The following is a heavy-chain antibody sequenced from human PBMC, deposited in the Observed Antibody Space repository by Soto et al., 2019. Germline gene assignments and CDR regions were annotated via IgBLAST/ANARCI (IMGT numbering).Heavy chain of an antibody. CDR1: GFTFSSYA. CDR3: AKDYGTYGPNWIYS. CDR2: LSGSGGTT. V-gene: IGHV3-23*01. J-gene: IGHJ5*01. D-gene: IGHD3-10*01. Sequence: GGSLRLSCAASGFTFSSYAMSWVLQTPGKGLEWVSTLSGSGGTTYYADSVKGQFTISRDNSKSTPYLQMNSLRAEDTAVYYCAKDYGTYGPNWIYSRGQRTPLPVSS.